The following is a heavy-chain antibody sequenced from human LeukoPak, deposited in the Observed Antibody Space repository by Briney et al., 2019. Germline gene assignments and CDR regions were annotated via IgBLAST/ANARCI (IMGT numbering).Heavy chain of an antibody. CDR3: AREGSQFGDYSDL. D-gene: IGHD3-10*01. V-gene: IGHV1-69*06. CDR2: IIPIFGTA. CDR1: GGTFSSYA. Sequence: VKVSCKASGGTFSSYAISWVRQAPGQGHEWMGGIIPIFGTANYAQKFQGRVTITADKSTSTAYMELSSLRSEDTAVYYCAREGSQFGDYSDLWGQGTLVTVSS. J-gene: IGHJ4*02.